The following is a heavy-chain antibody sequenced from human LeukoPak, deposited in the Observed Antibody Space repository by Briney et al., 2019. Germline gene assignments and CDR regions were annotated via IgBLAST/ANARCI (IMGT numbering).Heavy chain of an antibody. D-gene: IGHD2-2*01. CDR3: AKGGRDIVVVLDIDY. J-gene: IGHJ4*02. CDR2: ISGSGGST. CDR1: GFTFSSYA. Sequence: GGSLRLSCAASGFTFSSYAMSWVRQAPGKGLEWVSAISGSGGSTYYADSVKGRFTISRDNSKNTLYLQMNSLRAEDTAVYYCAKGGRDIVVVLDIDYWGQGILVTVSS. V-gene: IGHV3-23*01.